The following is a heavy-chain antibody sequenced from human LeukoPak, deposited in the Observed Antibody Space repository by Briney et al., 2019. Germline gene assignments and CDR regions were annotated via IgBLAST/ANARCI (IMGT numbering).Heavy chain of an antibody. CDR2: IYHSGST. Sequence: PSETLSLTCAVSGYSISSGYYWGWIRQPPGKGLEWIGSIYHSGSTYYNPSLKSRVTISVDTSKNQFSLKLSSVTAADTAVYYCARSCGGDCYEAFDYWGQGTLVTVSS. CDR1: GYSISSGYY. D-gene: IGHD2-21*02. CDR3: ARSCGGDCYEAFDY. J-gene: IGHJ4*02. V-gene: IGHV4-38-2*01.